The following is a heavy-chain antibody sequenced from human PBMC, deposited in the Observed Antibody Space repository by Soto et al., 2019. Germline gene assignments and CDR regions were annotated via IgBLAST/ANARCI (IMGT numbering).Heavy chain of an antibody. D-gene: IGHD6-13*01. V-gene: IGHV1-46*03. J-gene: IGHJ5*02. CDR2: INPSGGST. Sequence: ASVKVSCKASGYTFTSYYMHWVRQAPGQGLEWMGIINPSGGSTSYAQKFQGRVTMTRDTSTSTVYMELSSLRSEDTAVYYCARDLGIAAAGLRNWFDPWGQGTLVTVSS. CDR1: GYTFTSYY. CDR3: ARDLGIAAAGLRNWFDP.